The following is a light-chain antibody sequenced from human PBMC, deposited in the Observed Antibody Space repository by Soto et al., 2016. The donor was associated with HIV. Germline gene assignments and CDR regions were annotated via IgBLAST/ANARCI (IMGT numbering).Light chain of an antibody. CDR3: NSRDSSGNHYV. CDR1: SLRSYY. J-gene: IGLJ1*01. V-gene: IGLV3-19*01. CDR2: GKN. Sequence: SSELTQDPAVSVALGQTVRITCQGDSLRSYYASWYQQGPGQAPILVIYGKNNRPSGIPDRFSGSNSGNTASLTITRAQAEDEADYYCNSRDSSGNHYVFGTGTQITVL.